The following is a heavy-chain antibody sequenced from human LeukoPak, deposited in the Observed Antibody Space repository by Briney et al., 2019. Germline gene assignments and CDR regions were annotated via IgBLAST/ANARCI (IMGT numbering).Heavy chain of an antibody. J-gene: IGHJ5*02. Sequence: ASVKVSCKASGYTFTSYGISWVRQAPGQGLEWMGRISAYNGNTNYAQKLQGRVTMTTDTSTSTAYVELRSLRSDDTAVYYCATRQERVRESWFDPWGQGTLVTVSS. CDR1: GYTFTSYG. D-gene: IGHD1-26*01. V-gene: IGHV1-18*01. CDR2: ISAYNGNT. CDR3: ATRQERVRESWFDP.